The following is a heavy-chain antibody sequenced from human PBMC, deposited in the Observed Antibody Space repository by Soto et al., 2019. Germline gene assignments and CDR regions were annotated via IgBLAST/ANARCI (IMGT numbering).Heavy chain of an antibody. D-gene: IGHD2-15*01. CDR1: GGSISSSNW. CDR3: ARAGRGYCSGGSCYSGLHGMDV. CDR2: IYHSGST. Sequence: QVQLQESGPGLVKPSGTLSLTCAVSGGSISSSNWWSWVRQPPGKGLEWIGEIYHSGSTNYNPSLKSRVTISVDKSKNQSSLKLSSVTAADTAVYYCARAGRGYCSGGSCYSGLHGMDVWGQGTTVTVSS. V-gene: IGHV4-4*02. J-gene: IGHJ6*02.